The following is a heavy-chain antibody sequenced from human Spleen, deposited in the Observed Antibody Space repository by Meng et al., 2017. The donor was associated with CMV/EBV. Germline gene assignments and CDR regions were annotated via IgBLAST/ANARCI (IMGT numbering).Heavy chain of an antibody. CDR3: AKQHSRYYFDY. V-gene: IGHV3-33*06. Sequence: GESLKISCAASGFTFSSYGMHWVRQAPGKGLEWVAVIWYDGSNKYYADSVKGRFTISRDNSKNTLYLQMNGLRAEDTAVYYCAKQHSRYYFDYWGQGTLVTVSS. J-gene: IGHJ4*02. CDR1: GFTFSSYG. CDR2: IWYDGSNK.